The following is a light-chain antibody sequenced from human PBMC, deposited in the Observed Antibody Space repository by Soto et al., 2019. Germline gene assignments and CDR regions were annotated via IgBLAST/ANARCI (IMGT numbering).Light chain of an antibody. CDR3: QQSYSTPYT. CDR2: KAS. CDR1: QTISSW. Sequence: DIQMTQSPSTLSESVGDRFTITCRASQTISSWLAWYQQKPGKAPKLLIYKASTLKSGVPSRFSGSGSGTDFTLTISSLQPEDFATYYCQQSYSTPYTFGQGTKVDI. V-gene: IGKV1-5*03. J-gene: IGKJ2*01.